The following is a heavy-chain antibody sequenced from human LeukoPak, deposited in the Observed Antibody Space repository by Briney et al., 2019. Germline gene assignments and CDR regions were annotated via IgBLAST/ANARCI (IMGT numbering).Heavy chain of an antibody. Sequence: WASVKVSCKASGGTFSTYAISWVRQAPGQGLEWMGGIIPIFGTANYAQKFQGRVTMTADESTSTAYMELSSLRSEDTAVYYCATDFYGSGSYFDYWGQGTLVTVSS. CDR3: ATDFYGSGSYFDY. CDR1: GGTFSTYA. J-gene: IGHJ4*02. CDR2: IIPIFGTA. D-gene: IGHD3-10*01. V-gene: IGHV1-69*01.